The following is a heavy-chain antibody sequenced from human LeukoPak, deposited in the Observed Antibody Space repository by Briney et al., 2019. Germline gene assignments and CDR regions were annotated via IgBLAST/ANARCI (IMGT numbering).Heavy chain of an antibody. V-gene: IGHV3-23*01. J-gene: IGHJ4*02. Sequence: SGGSLRLSCAASGFTFSSYAMTWVRQAPGKGLEWVSAISGDGSSTYYADFVKGRFTITRDNSKNTLFLQMNSLRVEDTAAYYCATSTSSRMRASDFWGQGTLVTVSS. D-gene: IGHD6-13*01. CDR1: GFTFSSYA. CDR3: ATSTSSRMRASDF. CDR2: ISGDGSST.